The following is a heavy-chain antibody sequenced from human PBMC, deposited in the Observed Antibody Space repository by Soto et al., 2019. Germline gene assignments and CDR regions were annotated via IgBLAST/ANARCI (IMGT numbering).Heavy chain of an antibody. CDR2: IYYSGST. Sequence: QVQLQESGPGLVKPSQTLSLTCTVSGGSISSGGYYWSWIRQHPGKGLEWIGYIYYSGSTYYNPSLKSRVTIPVDTAKNQFSLKLRSVTAADTAVYYCAISSGYADWFDPWGQGTLVTVSS. D-gene: IGHD3-22*01. J-gene: IGHJ5*02. CDR1: GGSISSGGYY. V-gene: IGHV4-31*03. CDR3: AISSGYADWFDP.